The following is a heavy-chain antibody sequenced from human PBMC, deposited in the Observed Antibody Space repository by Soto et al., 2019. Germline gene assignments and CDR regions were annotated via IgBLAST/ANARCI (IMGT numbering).Heavy chain of an antibody. CDR1: GFSFDDYA. J-gene: IGHJ4*02. Sequence: GGSLRLSCAASGFSFDDYAMTWVRQATGKGLEWVSAISGSGDNTYYADSVKGRFTISRDNARNTRYLQLYTLRAEDAALYYCATGYYSGNDIAYLDYLCQEALDTTSS. D-gene: IGHD1-26*01. CDR3: ATGYYSGNDIAYLDY. CDR2: ISGSGDNT. V-gene: IGHV3-23*01.